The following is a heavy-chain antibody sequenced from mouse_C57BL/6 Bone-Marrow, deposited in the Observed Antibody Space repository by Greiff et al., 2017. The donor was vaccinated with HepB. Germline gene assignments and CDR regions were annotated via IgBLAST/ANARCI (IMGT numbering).Heavy chain of an antibody. CDR2: IDPSDSYT. Sequence: QVQLKQPGAELVMPGASVKLSCKASGSTFTSYWLHWVKQRPGQGLEWIGEIDPSDSYTNYNQKFKGKSTLTVDKSSSTAYMQLSSLTSEDSAVYYCARRDWYFDVWGTGTTVTVSS. CDR1: GSTFTSYW. CDR3: ARRDWYFDV. J-gene: IGHJ1*03. V-gene: IGHV1-69*01.